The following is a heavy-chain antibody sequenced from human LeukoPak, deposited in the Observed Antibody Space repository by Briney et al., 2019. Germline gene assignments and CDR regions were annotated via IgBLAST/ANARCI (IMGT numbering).Heavy chain of an antibody. CDR2: ISNDGSNK. D-gene: IGHD6-19*01. CDR3: AKSLERAKTDSWYSSCWSWFAP. V-gene: IGHV3-30*18. Sequence: PGGSLRLSCAASGFTFSSYGMHWVRQAPGQGLEWVAVISNDGSNKYYADSVKGRFTISRDNSQHKLYLQMDILRPEDTAVYYCAKSLERAKTDSWYSSCWSWFAPGGQGTLVTVSS. J-gene: IGHJ5*02. CDR1: GFTFSSYG.